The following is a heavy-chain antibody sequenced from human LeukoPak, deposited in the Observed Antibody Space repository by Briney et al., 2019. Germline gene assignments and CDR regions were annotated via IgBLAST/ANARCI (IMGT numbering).Heavy chain of an antibody. V-gene: IGHV3-23*01. CDR3: AKDPPTLLAHEGDQPSPDGY. J-gene: IGHJ4*02. D-gene: IGHD2-21*02. Sequence: PGGSLRLSCAASGFTFSSYAMSWVRQAPGKGLEWVSAISGSGGSTYYADSVKGRFTISRDNSKNSLYLQMNSLRAEDTAVYYCAKDPPTLLAHEGDQPSPDGYWGQGTLVTVSS. CDR1: GFTFSSYA. CDR2: ISGSGGST.